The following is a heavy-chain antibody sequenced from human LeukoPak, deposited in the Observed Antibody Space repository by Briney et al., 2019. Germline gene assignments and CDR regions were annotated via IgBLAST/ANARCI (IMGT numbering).Heavy chain of an antibody. Sequence: SETLSLTCTVSGVSISSNYCNWIRHRAGQELERMGRIYTSGRTNYGASLKSRFTMSVDTSKNQFSLKLSSVTAADTAVYYCARHGLQWLRLPFEYWGQGTLVSVSS. CDR3: ARHGLQWLRLPFEY. J-gene: IGHJ4*02. V-gene: IGHV4-4*07. D-gene: IGHD6-19*01. CDR1: GVSISSNY. CDR2: IYTSGRT.